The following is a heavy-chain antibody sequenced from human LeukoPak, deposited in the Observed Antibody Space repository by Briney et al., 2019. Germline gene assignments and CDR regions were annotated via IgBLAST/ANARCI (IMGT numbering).Heavy chain of an antibody. V-gene: IGHV3-48*04. D-gene: IGHD1-7*01. J-gene: IGHJ4*02. Sequence: GGSLRLSCAASGFTFSSYAMNWVRQAPGKGLEWVSYIRSGGTNTDYTGSVKGRFTISRDNAKNSLYLQMNSLRAEDTAVYYCARMNYVSSGWGAPFDYWGQGTLVTVSS. CDR3: ARMNYVSSGWGAPFDY. CDR1: GFTFSSYA. CDR2: IRSGGTNT.